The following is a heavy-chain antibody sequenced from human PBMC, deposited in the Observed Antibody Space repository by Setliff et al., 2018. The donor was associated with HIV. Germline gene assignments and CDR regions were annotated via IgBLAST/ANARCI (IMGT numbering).Heavy chain of an antibody. CDR2: ISSSGNSI. J-gene: IGHJ4*02. V-gene: IGHV3-48*03. CDR3: ARGEPTILVVPAAFFDY. CDR1: GFTFSSYE. Sequence: PGGSLRLSCAASGFTFSSYEMNWVRQAPGKGLEWISYISSSGNSIYYVESVKGRFTISRDNAKNSLSLQMNSLRAEDTAVYYCARGEPTILVVPAAFFDYWGQGTLVTVSS. D-gene: IGHD2-2*01.